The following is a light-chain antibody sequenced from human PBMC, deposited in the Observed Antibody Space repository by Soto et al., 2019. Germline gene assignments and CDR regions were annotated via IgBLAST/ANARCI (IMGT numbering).Light chain of an antibody. V-gene: IGKV3-15*01. CDR1: QSVSSN. Sequence: EIVMTQSPATLSASPGERATLSCRASQSVSSNLAWYQQKPGQAPRLLIYGASTRATGIPARFSGSGSGTEFTLTISSLQSEDFAVYYCQQYYNWPPMYTFGQGTKLEIK. J-gene: IGKJ2*01. CDR3: QQYYNWPPMYT. CDR2: GAS.